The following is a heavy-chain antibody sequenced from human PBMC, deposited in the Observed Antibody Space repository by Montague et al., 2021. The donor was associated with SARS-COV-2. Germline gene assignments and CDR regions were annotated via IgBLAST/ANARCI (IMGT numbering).Heavy chain of an antibody. D-gene: IGHD1-26*01. Sequence: SETLSLTCTLSGGSITTTSYYWGWIRRPAGKGLEGIGSMYYSGTTDYXPSLQSRVTISVDTSKNQFSLRLRSVSAADTAMYYCARVVRFSNYEVWFDPWGQGTLLTVSS. CDR3: ARVVRFSNYEVWFDP. V-gene: IGHV4-39*07. CDR1: GGSITTTSYY. J-gene: IGHJ5*02. CDR2: MYYSGTT.